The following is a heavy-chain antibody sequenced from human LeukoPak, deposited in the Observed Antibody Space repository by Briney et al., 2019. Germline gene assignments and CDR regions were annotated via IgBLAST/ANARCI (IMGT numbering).Heavy chain of an antibody. Sequence: PGGSLRLSCAASGFTFRSYAMSWVRQAPGKGLEWVLAISGSGTSTYYADSVKGRFTISRDNSKNTLYLQMNSLRAEDTAVYYCAKVYGSGSYYDYWGQGTLVTVSS. V-gene: IGHV3-23*01. CDR1: GFTFRSYA. CDR2: ISGSGTST. D-gene: IGHD3-10*01. J-gene: IGHJ4*02. CDR3: AKVYGSGSYYDY.